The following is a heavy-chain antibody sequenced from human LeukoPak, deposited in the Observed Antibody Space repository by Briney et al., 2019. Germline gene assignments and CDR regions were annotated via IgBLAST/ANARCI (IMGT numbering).Heavy chain of an antibody. CDR3: AGDIKASYYGLDV. D-gene: IGHD3-10*01. V-gene: IGHV3-66*02. CDR1: RSTVSGIY. CDR2: IYSGGST. Sequence: GGSLRLSCAASRSTVSGIYMTWVRQAPGKGLEWVSVIYSGGSTYYADSVKGRFTISRDNSKNTLFLQMNSLRTEDSAVYYCAGDIKASYYGLDVWGQGTTVTVSS. J-gene: IGHJ6*02.